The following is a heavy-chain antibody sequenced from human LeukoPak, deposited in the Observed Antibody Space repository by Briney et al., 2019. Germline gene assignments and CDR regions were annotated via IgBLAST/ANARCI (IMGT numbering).Heavy chain of an antibody. CDR1: GFTFSIYA. Sequence: GSLRLSCAASGFTFSIYATTWVRQAPGKGLQWVSSISGGSSSIYYADSVKGRFTPSRDNSKNTLYLQMNSLRAEDTAVYYCAKGSYSGSHAFDIWGQGTMVTVSS. V-gene: IGHV3-23*01. CDR2: ISGGSSSI. CDR3: AKGSYSGSHAFDI. J-gene: IGHJ3*02. D-gene: IGHD1-26*01.